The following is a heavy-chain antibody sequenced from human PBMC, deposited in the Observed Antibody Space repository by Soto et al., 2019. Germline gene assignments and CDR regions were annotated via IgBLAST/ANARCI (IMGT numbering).Heavy chain of an antibody. D-gene: IGHD6-13*01. CDR2: IIPIFGTA. CDR3: ARSSSWGIAAVDH. Sequence: SVKVSCKASGGTFSSYAISWVRQAPGQGLEWMGGIIPIFGTANYAQKFQGRVTITADKSTSTAYMELSSLRSEDTAVYYCARSSSWGIAAVDHWGQGTLVTVSS. J-gene: IGHJ5*02. CDR1: GGTFSSYA. V-gene: IGHV1-69*06.